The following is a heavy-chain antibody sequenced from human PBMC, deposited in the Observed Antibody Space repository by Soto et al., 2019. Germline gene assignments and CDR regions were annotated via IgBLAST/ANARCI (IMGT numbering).Heavy chain of an antibody. V-gene: IGHV1-24*01. CDR1: GYTLTELS. J-gene: IGHJ4*02. CDR3: AILVEREMATTGYFLAF. D-gene: IGHD1-1*01. Sequence: DPVKVSCKVSGYTLTELSMHWVRQAPGKGLEWMGGFDPEDGETIYAQKFQGRVTMTEDTSTDTAYMELSSLRSEDTAVYYCAILVEREMATTGYFLAFRGKGTLVPVS. CDR2: FDPEDGET.